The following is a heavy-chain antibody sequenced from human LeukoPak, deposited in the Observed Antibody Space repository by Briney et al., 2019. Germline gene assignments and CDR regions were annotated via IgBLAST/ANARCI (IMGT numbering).Heavy chain of an antibody. V-gene: IGHV3-23*01. D-gene: IGHD5-12*01. Sequence: GGSLRLSCEASGFSFSSSAMSWVRQAPGKGLEWVSSIGGSGADTYSADSVKGRFIISRDNSKNTLYLQMNSLRAEDTAIYYCAKDLSPSGGFWGQGALVTVSS. CDR1: GFSFSSSA. CDR3: AKDLSPSGGF. J-gene: IGHJ4*02. CDR2: IGGSGADT.